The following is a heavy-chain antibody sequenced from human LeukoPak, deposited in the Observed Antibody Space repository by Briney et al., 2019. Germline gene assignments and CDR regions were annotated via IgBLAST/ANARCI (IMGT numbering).Heavy chain of an antibody. D-gene: IGHD4-11*01. CDR2: MSGSGGST. Sequence: GGSLRLSCAVSGFTISSYAMSWVRQAPGKGLEWVSAMSGSGGSTYYADSVKGRFTISRDNSKNTLYLQMNSLRAEDTAVYYCANTKRDVTVSNAYYYYYYGMDVWGQGTTVTVSS. J-gene: IGHJ6*02. CDR1: GFTISSYA. V-gene: IGHV3-23*01. CDR3: ANTKRDVTVSNAYYYYYYGMDV.